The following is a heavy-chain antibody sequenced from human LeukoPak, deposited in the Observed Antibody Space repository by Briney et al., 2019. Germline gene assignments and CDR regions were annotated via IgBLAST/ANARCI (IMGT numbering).Heavy chain of an antibody. D-gene: IGHD3-3*01. CDR3: ARDGYYDFWSGYQGAFDI. CDR2: IYSGGST. V-gene: IGHV3-53*01. CDR1: GFTVSSNY. J-gene: IGHJ3*02. Sequence: GGSLRLSCAASGFTVSSNYMSWVRQAPGKGLEWVSVIYSGGSTYYADSVKGRFTISRDNSKNTLYLQMNSLRAEDTAVYYCARDGYYDFWSGYQGAFDIWGQETMVTVSS.